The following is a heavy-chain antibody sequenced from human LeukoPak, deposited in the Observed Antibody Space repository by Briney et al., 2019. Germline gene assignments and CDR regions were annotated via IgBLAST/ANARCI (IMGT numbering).Heavy chain of an antibody. D-gene: IGHD1-26*01. CDR3: ARGRILGAIAY. J-gene: IGHJ4*02. V-gene: IGHV4-30-4*01. Sequence: SETLSLTCTVSGGSISSGDYYWSWIRQPPGKGLEWIGYIYYSGSTYYNPSLQSRVTISVDTSMNQFSLKLSSVTAADTAVYYCARGRILGAIAYWGQGTLVTVSS. CDR1: GGSISSGDYY. CDR2: IYYSGST.